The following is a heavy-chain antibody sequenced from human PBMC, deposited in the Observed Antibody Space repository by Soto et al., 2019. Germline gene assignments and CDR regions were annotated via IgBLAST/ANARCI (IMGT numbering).Heavy chain of an antibody. D-gene: IGHD3-9*01. CDR3: AKGHYDILTGLDY. V-gene: IGHV3-23*01. J-gene: IGHJ4*02. Sequence: GSLRLSCAASGFTFSSYAMSWVRQAPGKGLEWVSGISDSGDSTYYADSVKGRFTISRDNSTNTLYLQMNSLRVEDTAVYYCAKGHYDILTGLDYWGQGILVTVSS. CDR1: GFTFSSYA. CDR2: ISDSGDST.